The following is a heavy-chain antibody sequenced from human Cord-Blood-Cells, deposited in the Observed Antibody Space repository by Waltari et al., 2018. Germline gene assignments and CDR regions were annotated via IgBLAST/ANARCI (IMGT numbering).Heavy chain of an antibody. CDR1: GGSISSSSYY. V-gene: IGHV4-39*01. CDR3: AILKYVLRFLEWYNWFDP. CDR2: IYYGGST. D-gene: IGHD3-3*01. Sequence: QLQLQESGPGLVKPSETLSLTCTVSGGSISSSSYYWGWIRQPPGKGLEWIGSIYYGGSTYYNPALKSRVTISVDTSKNQFSLKLSSVTAADTAVYYCAILKYVLRFLEWYNWFDPWGQGTLVTVSS. J-gene: IGHJ5*02.